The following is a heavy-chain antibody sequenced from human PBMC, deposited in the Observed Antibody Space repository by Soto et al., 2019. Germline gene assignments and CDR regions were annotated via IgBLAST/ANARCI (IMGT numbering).Heavy chain of an antibody. CDR2: IYNSGST. J-gene: IGHJ4*02. CDR3: ARVFIAVAGTSAPDY. D-gene: IGHD6-19*01. CDR1: GGSISSSSYY. V-gene: IGHV4-39*01. Sequence: SETLSLTCTVSGGSISSSSYYWGWIRQPPGKGLEWIGSIYNSGSTYYNPSLKSRVTISVDTSKNQFSLKLSSVTAADTAVYYCARVFIAVAGTSAPDYWGQGTLVTVSS.